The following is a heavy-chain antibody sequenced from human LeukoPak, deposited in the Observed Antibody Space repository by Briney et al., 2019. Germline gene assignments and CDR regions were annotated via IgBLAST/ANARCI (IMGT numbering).Heavy chain of an antibody. CDR2: ISGRSSYM. CDR3: AREGAKDYGSGSYDY. J-gene: IGHJ4*02. V-gene: IGHV3-21*01. Sequence: PGGSLRLSCEASGFTFSTYSMNWVPQAPGKGLEWVSSISGRSSYMYYADSVKGRFTFSRDSATNSLYLQLNSLRAEDTAVYYCAREGAKDYGSGSYDYWGQGTLVTAAS. D-gene: IGHD3-10*01. CDR1: GFTFSTYS.